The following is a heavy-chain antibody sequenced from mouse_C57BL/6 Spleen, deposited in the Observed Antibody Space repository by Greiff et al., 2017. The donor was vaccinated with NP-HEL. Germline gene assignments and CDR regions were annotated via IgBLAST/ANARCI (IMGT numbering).Heavy chain of an antibody. D-gene: IGHD4-1*01. CDR3: ASGVGRPWFAY. V-gene: IGHV5-17*01. J-gene: IGHJ3*01. CDR1: GFTFSDYG. CDR2: ISSGSSTI. Sequence: EVQLVESGGGLVKPGGSLKLSCAASGFTFSDYGMHWVRQAPEKGLEWVAYISSGSSTIYYADTVKGRFTISRDNAKNTLFLQMTSLRSEDTAMYYCASGVGRPWFAYWGQGTLVTVSA.